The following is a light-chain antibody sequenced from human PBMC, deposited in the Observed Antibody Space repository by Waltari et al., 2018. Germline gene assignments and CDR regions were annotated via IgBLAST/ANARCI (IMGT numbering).Light chain of an antibody. CDR2: EVS. Sequence: QSALTQPPSASGSPGQSVTISCTGTSSDVGGYNYVSWYQQHPGKAPTLMIYEVSKPPSGVQDRFSGSKSGNTVSLTVSGVRAEDEADYYCSSYAGSNNRYVFGTGTKVTVL. J-gene: IGLJ1*01. V-gene: IGLV2-8*01. CDR1: SSDVGGYNY. CDR3: SSYAGSNNRYV.